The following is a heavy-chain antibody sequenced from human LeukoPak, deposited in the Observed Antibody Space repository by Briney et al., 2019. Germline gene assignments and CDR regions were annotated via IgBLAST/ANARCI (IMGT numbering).Heavy chain of an antibody. J-gene: IGHJ3*02. CDR2: INPNSGGT. Sequence: ASVKVSCKASGYTFTGYYMHWVRQAPGQGLEWMGWINPNSGGTNHAQKFQGRVTMTRDTSISTAYMELSRLRSDDTAVYYCARAGLSRAAFDIWGQGTMVTVSS. V-gene: IGHV1-2*02. CDR1: GYTFTGYY. CDR3: ARAGLSRAAFDI. D-gene: IGHD3-3*02.